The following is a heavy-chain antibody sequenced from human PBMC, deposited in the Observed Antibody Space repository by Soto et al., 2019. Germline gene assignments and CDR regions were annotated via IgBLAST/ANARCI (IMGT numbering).Heavy chain of an antibody. J-gene: IGHJ3*02. CDR2: ISGSGGST. D-gene: IGHD2-2*01. CDR3: AKDPAAIPRGAFDT. V-gene: IGHV3-23*01. CDR1: GFTFSSYA. Sequence: EVQLLESGGGLVKPGGSLRLSCAASGFTFSSYAMSWVRQAPGKGLEWVSAISGSGGSTDYAESVKGRFTISRDNSKNTMYLQMNSLRAEDTAVYYCAKDPAAIPRGAFDTWGQGTLVTVSS.